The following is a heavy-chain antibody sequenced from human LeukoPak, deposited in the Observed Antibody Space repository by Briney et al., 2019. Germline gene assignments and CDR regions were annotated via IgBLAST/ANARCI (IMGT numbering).Heavy chain of an antibody. Sequence: SETLSLTCTVSGDSTSGYCWSWIRQPPGKGLEWIGHIHYNGNTKYYPSLQRRGTISLDTSKNHFSLKLSSVTAADTAVYSCARGPYSSTTTFAWFDPWGQGALVTVSS. CDR3: ARGPYSSTTTFAWFDP. V-gene: IGHV4-59*01. CDR2: IHYNGNT. J-gene: IGHJ5*02. CDR1: GDSTSGYC. D-gene: IGHD5/OR15-5a*01.